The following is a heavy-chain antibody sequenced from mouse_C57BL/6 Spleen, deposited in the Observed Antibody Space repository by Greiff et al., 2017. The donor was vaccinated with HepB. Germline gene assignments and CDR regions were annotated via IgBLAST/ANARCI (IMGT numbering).Heavy chain of an antibody. J-gene: IGHJ2*01. Sequence: EVQWVESGGGLVKPGGSLKLSCAASGFTFSSYAMSWVRQTPEKRLEWVATISDGGSYTYYPDNVKGRFTISRDNAKNNLYLQMSHLKSEDTAMYYCARDQISYDYEALDYWGQGTTLTVSS. D-gene: IGHD2-4*01. V-gene: IGHV5-4*01. CDR2: ISDGGSYT. CDR3: ARDQISYDYEALDY. CDR1: GFTFSSYA.